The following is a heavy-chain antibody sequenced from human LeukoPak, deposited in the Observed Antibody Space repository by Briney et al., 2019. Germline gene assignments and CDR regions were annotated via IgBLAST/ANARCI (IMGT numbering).Heavy chain of an antibody. J-gene: IGHJ4*02. CDR3: ARDSLLGVVVPAAIDY. CDR1: GGSFSGYY. CDR2: INHSGST. V-gene: IGHV4-34*01. Sequence: SETLSLTCAVYGGSFSGYYWGWIRQPPGKGLEWIGEINHSGSTNYNPSLKSRVTISVDTSKNQFSLKLSSVTAADTAVYYCARDSLLGVVVPAAIDYWGQGTLVTVSS. D-gene: IGHD2-2*01.